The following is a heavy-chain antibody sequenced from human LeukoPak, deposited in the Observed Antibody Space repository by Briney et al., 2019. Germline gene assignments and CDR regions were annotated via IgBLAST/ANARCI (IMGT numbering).Heavy chain of an antibody. J-gene: IGHJ4*02. CDR3: AADLLPSIYYYGLY. V-gene: IGHV1-58*01. Sequence: SVKVSCKASGFTFSSSAVQWVRQARGRRLEWVGWIVVGSGNTNYAQKFHERVTITTDTSTSTAYMELSSLRTEDTAVYYCAADLLPSIYYYGLYWGQGTLVTVSS. D-gene: IGHD3-10*01. CDR2: IVVGSGNT. CDR1: GFTFSSSA.